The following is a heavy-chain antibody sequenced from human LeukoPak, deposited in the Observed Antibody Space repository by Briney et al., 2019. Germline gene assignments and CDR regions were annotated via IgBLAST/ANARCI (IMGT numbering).Heavy chain of an antibody. CDR3: AKEVGIYSSSTFDY. J-gene: IGHJ4*02. D-gene: IGHD6-6*01. V-gene: IGHV3-23*01. Sequence: GGSLRLSCAASGFTFSSDAMGWVRQAPGKGLEWVSSISGSGGSTYYADSVKGRFTISRDNSKNTLYLQMNSLRAEDTAVYYCAKEVGIYSSSTFDYWGQGTLVTVSS. CDR1: GFTFSSDA. CDR2: ISGSGGST.